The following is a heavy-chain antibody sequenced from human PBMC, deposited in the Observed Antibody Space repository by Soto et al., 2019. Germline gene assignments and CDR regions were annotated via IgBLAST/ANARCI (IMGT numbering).Heavy chain of an antibody. CDR2: ISYDGSNK. J-gene: IGHJ6*02. CDR1: GFTFSSYA. V-gene: IGHV3-30-3*01. Sequence: QVQLVESGGGVVQPGRSLRLSCAASGFTFSSYAMHWVRQAPGKGLEWVAVISYDGSNKYYADSVKGRFTISRDNSKNTLYLQMNSLRAEDTAVYYCSRDWRRGSGHYYDGMDVWGQGTPVTVSS. D-gene: IGHD3-16*01. CDR3: SRDWRRGSGHYYDGMDV.